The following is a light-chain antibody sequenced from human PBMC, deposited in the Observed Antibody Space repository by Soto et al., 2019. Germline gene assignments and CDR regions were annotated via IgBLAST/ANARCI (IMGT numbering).Light chain of an antibody. Sequence: DIVLTQSPDSLAVSLGERATINCKSSQSVLYSSNNKNYLAWYQQKPGQPPKLLLDWASTRESGVPDRFSGSGSGTDFTLTISSLQAEDVAVYYCQQYFSTPYTFGQGTKLEIK. J-gene: IGKJ2*01. CDR3: QQYFSTPYT. CDR2: WAS. V-gene: IGKV4-1*01. CDR1: QSVLYSSNNKNY.